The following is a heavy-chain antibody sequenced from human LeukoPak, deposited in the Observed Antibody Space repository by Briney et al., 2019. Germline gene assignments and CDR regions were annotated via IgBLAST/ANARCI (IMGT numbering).Heavy chain of an antibody. CDR2: IIPIFGTA. CDR1: GGTFSSYA. CDR3: ATSDFWSGYYVRFDP. J-gene: IGHJ5*02. V-gene: IGHV1-69*01. Sequence: ASVKVSCKASGGTFSSYAISWVRQAPGPGLEWMGGIIPIFGTANYAQKVQGRLTITADESPSTAYMELSSLRSEDTAVYYCATSDFWSGYYVRFDPWGQGTLVTVSS. D-gene: IGHD3-3*01.